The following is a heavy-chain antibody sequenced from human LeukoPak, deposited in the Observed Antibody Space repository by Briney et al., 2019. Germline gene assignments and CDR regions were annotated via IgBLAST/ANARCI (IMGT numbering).Heavy chain of an antibody. V-gene: IGHV1-69*05. Sequence: GSSVKVSCKASGGTFSSYAISWVRQAPGQGLEWMGGIIPIFGTANYAQKFQGRVTITTDESTSTAYMELRSLRSDDTAVYYCVVLLWSRGDYWGQGTLVTVSS. CDR2: IIPIFGTA. J-gene: IGHJ4*02. CDR1: GGTFSSYA. CDR3: VVLLWSRGDY. D-gene: IGHD3-10*01.